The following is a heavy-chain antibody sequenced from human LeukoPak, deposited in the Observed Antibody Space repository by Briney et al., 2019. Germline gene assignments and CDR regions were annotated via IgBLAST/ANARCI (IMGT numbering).Heavy chain of an antibody. V-gene: IGHV4-59*01. CDR2: IYYIGST. CDR1: GGSISSYY. Sequence: SETLSLTCTFSGGSISSYYWSWVRQPPGKGLEWIGCIYYIGSTNYNPSLKSRVTISVDTSKNQFSLKLSSVTAADTAVYYCARRDSSSWYQEDWFDPWGQGTLVTVSS. CDR3: ARRDSSSWYQEDWFDP. J-gene: IGHJ5*02. D-gene: IGHD6-13*01.